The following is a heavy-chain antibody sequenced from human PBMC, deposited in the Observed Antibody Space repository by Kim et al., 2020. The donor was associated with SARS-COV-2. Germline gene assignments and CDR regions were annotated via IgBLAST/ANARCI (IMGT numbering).Heavy chain of an antibody. J-gene: IGHJ4*02. D-gene: IGHD6-13*01. CDR3: TTDLYSSTWYGRLDY. CDR2: IKRKIDGETT. Sequence: GGSLRLSCAASGFGFSSAWMSWVRQAPGKGLEWVGRIKRKIDGETTDYAAPVKGRFTISRDDSQTTLFLQMNSLKTEDTAVYYCTTDLYSSTWYGRLDYWGQGALVTVSS. V-gene: IGHV3-15*01. CDR1: GFGFSSAW.